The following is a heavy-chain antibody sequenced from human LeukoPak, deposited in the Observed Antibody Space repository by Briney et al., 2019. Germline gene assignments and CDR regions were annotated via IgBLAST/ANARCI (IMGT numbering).Heavy chain of an antibody. CDR1: GGSISSYY. CDR2: IYYSGST. Sequence: SETLSLTCTVSGGSISSYYWSWIRQPPGKGLEWIGYIYYSGSTNYNPSLKSRVTISVDTSKNQFSLKLSSVTAADTAVYYCRTYYYGSGSPKPGTNAFDIWGQGTMVTVSS. CDR3: RTYYYGSGSPKPGTNAFDI. D-gene: IGHD3-10*01. V-gene: IGHV4-59*12. J-gene: IGHJ3*02.